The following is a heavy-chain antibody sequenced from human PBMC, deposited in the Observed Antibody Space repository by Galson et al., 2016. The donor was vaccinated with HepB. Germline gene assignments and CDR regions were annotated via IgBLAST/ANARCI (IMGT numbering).Heavy chain of an antibody. D-gene: IGHD5/OR15-5a*01. Sequence: SLRLSCAASGFTFSSYTMDWVRQAPGKGLEWVSSISSTSSYIYYADSLKGRFTISRDNAKNSLYLQMNSLRAEDTAVYYCARGLPDMDVWGKGTTVTVSS. J-gene: IGHJ6*03. V-gene: IGHV3-21*01. CDR1: GFTFSSYT. CDR2: ISSTSSYI. CDR3: ARGLPDMDV.